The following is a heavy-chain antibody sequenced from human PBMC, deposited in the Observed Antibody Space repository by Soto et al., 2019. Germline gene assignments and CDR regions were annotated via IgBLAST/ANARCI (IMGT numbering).Heavy chain of an antibody. CDR1: GFTFRTCA. V-gene: IGHV3-23*01. CDR2: ISGSGGST. D-gene: IGHD3-16*02. Sequence: EVQLLESGGGLVQPGGSLRLSCAASGFTFRTCAMRWFRQPPGKGRELASAISGSGGSTYYEDSVKGRFPISSDNSKNTLYLQMNSLRAEDTAVYYCAKVFGGVIVNPNDYWGQVTLVSVSS. CDR3: AKVFGGVIVNPNDY. J-gene: IGHJ4*02.